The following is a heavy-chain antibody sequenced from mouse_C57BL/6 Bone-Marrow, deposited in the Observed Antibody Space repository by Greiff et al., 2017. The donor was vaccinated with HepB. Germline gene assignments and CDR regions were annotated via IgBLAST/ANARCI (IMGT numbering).Heavy chain of an antibody. V-gene: IGHV2-5*01. Sequence: VKLMESGPGLVQPSQSLSITCTVSGFSLTSYGVHWVRQSPGKGLEWLGVIWRGGSTDYNAAFMSRLSITKDNSKSQVFFKMNSLQADDTAIYYCAAIYYYGPYAMDYWGQGTSVTVSS. CDR3: AAIYYYGPYAMDY. CDR2: IWRGGST. D-gene: IGHD1-1*01. J-gene: IGHJ4*01. CDR1: GFSLTSYG.